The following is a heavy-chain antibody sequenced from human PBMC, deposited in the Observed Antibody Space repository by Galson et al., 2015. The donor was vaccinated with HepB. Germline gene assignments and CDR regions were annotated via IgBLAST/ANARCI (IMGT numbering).Heavy chain of an antibody. CDR2: IYPGDSDT. Sequence: QSGAEVKKPGESLKISFKGSGYSFTSYWIGWVRQMPGKGLEWMGIIYPGDSDTRYSPSFQGQVTISADKSISTTYLQWSSLKASEPAMYEGGGVRANWGAAGDDAFDIWGQGTMVTVSS. CDR3: GGVRANWGAAGDDAFDI. V-gene: IGHV5-51*03. D-gene: IGHD3-16*01. CDR1: GYSFTSYW. J-gene: IGHJ3*02.